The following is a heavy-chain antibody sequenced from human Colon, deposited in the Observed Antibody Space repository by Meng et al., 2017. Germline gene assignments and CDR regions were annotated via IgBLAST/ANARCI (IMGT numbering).Heavy chain of an antibody. D-gene: IGHD2-2*01. CDR1: GVSIDSADYY. Sequence: QVQLQESGPGLVQPSETLSLICTISGVSIDSADYYWNWIRQSPGKGLEWLGYIHSSGNTYYTPSLKSRLTMSLDTSKNQFSLRLTSVTAADTAVYYCARNPVIPDARTFDFWGQGALVTVSS. CDR2: IHSSGNT. V-gene: IGHV4-30-4*01. CDR3: ARNPVIPDARTFDF. J-gene: IGHJ4*02.